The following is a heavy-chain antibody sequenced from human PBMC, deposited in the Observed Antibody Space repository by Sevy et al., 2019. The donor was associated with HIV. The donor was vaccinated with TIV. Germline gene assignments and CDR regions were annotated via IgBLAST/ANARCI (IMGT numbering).Heavy chain of an antibody. J-gene: IGHJ4*02. CDR3: ARAKPSGLQQYPTLVDY. Sequence: GGSLRLSCAASGFTFSSYSMNWVRQAPGKGLEWVSSISSSSSYIYYADSVKGRFTISRDNAKNSLYLQMNSLRAEGTAVYYCARAKPSGLQQYPTLVDYWGQGTLVTVSS. CDR2: ISSSSSYI. V-gene: IGHV3-21*01. D-gene: IGHD1-1*01. CDR1: GFTFSSYS.